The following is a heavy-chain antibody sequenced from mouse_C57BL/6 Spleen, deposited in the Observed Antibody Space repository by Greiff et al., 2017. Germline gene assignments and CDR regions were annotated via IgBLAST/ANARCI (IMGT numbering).Heavy chain of an antibody. Sequence: QVQLQQSGAELMKPGASVKLSCKATGYTFTGYWMEWVKQRPGHGLEWIGEILPGSGSTNYNEKFKGKATFTADTSDNTDYMQLSSLTTEDSAIYSCACPNPHYYGSSGFAYWGQGTLVTVSA. CDR1: GYTFTGYW. CDR2: ILPGSGST. D-gene: IGHD1-1*01. CDR3: ACPNPHYYGSSGFAY. J-gene: IGHJ3*01. V-gene: IGHV1-9*01.